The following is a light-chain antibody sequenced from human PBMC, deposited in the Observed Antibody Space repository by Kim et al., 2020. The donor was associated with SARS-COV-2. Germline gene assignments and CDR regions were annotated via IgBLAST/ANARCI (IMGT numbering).Light chain of an antibody. CDR1: RDISSY. CDR3: QQYYTFPRT. J-gene: IGKJ1*01. Sequence: SKVEGVTRPSRESRDISSYLAWYQQKPRKAPKLLIYGASTLQSGVPSRFSGSGSGTDFTLTISCLQSADFATYYCQQYYTFPRTFGQGTKVDIK. V-gene: IGKV1-8*01. CDR2: GAS.